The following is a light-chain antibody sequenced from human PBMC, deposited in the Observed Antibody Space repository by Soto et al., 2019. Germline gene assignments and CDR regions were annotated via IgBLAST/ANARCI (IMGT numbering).Light chain of an antibody. J-gene: IGKJ4*01. CDR1: QSVSSGH. CDR2: GAS. CDR3: QQYDNSPLT. V-gene: IGKV3-20*01. Sequence: IVLTQSPGTLSLSQGERATLSCRASQSVSSGHLAWYQQKPGQAPRLLIYGASSRATGIADRFSGSGSGTDFTLTISRLEPEDFAVYYCQQYDNSPLTFGGGTKVDIK.